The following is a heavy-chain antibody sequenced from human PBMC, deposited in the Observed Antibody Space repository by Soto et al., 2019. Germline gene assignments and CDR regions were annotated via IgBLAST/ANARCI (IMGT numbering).Heavy chain of an antibody. V-gene: IGHV3-23*01. CDR3: AKDLAAAADLGYYFDY. D-gene: IGHD6-13*01. J-gene: IGHJ4*02. Sequence: ASLRLSSAVPGFTFSSYAMSWVRQAPGKGLEWVSAISGSGGSTYYADSVKGRFTISRDNSKNTLYLQMNSLRAEDTAVYYCAKDLAAAADLGYYFDYWGQGTLVIVSS. CDR1: GFTFSSYA. CDR2: ISGSGGST.